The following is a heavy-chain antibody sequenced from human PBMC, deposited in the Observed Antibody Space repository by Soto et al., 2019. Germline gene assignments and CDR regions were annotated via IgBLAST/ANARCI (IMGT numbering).Heavy chain of an antibody. CDR2: VNPNSGGT. J-gene: IGHJ5*02. V-gene: IGHV1-2*02. Sequence: QVQLVQSGAEVKKPGASVKVSCKASGYTFTGYYMHWVRQAPGQGLEWMGWVNPNSGGTNYAQKFQGRFTMTRDTSIRTAYMELSRLRSGDTAVYYCAREGGSYSGDWFDPGGQGTLVTVSS. CDR1: GYTFTGYY. CDR3: AREGGSYSGDWFDP. D-gene: IGHD1-26*01.